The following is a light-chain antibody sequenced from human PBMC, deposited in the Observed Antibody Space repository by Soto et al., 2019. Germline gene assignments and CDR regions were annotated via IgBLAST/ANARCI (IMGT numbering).Light chain of an antibody. CDR3: GLYMGSGIWV. V-gene: IGLV8-61*01. CDR1: VGSVSSSDY. J-gene: IGLJ3*02. CDR2: NTN. Sequence: QTVVTQEPLFSVSPGGTVTLTCGWSVGSVSSSDYPSWYQQTPGQAPRSLIYNTNTRSSGVPDRFSGSILGNKAALTITGAQADVESEYYCGLYMGSGIWVFGGGTKLTVL.